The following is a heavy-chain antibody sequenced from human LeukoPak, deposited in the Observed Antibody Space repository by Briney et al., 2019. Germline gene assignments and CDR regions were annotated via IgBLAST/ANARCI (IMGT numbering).Heavy chain of an antibody. Sequence: TSETLSLTCKVSGGSVSSDSYYWRWIRQPPGQGLEWIGYIHNSGSTKYNASLKSRLTISVDTSKNQFSLEVTSVTAADTAVYYCARTNYGDYNWFDPWGQGTLVTVSS. CDR3: ARTNYGDYNWFDP. J-gene: IGHJ5*02. D-gene: IGHD4-17*01. CDR2: IHNSGST. CDR1: GGSVSSDSYY. V-gene: IGHV4-61*01.